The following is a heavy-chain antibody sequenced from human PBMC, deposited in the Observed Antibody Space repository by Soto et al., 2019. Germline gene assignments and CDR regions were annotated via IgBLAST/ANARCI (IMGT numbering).Heavy chain of an antibody. V-gene: IGHV3-30-3*01. CDR3: ARFYYYDSSGYYEAFGI. Sequence: GGSLRLSCAASGFTFSSYAMHWVRQAPGKGLEWVAVISYDGSNKYYADSVKGRFTISSDNSKNTLYLQMNSLRAEDTAVYYCARFYYYDSSGYYEAFGIWGQGTMVTVSS. J-gene: IGHJ3*02. CDR1: GFTFSSYA. CDR2: ISYDGSNK. D-gene: IGHD3-22*01.